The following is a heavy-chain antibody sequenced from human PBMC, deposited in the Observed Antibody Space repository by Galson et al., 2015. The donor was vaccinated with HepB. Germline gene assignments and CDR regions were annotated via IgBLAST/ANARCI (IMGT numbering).Heavy chain of an antibody. CDR1: GGSISSSNW. Sequence: ETLSLTCAVSGGSISSSNWWSWVRQPPGKGLEWIGEIYHSGSTNYNPSLKSRVTISVDKSKNQSSLKLSSVTAADTAVYYCARESRKANSGWFDPWGQGTLVTVSS. V-gene: IGHV4-4*02. J-gene: IGHJ5*02. D-gene: IGHD5-24*01. CDR3: ARESRKANSGWFDP. CDR2: IYHSGST.